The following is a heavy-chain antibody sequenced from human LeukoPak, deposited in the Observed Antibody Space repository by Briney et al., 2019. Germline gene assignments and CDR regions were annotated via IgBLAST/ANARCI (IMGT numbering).Heavy chain of an antibody. CDR1: GGSISSSSYY. Sequence: SSETLSLTCTVSGGSISSSSYYWGWIRQPPGKGLEWIGSIYYSGSTYYNPSLKSRVTISVDTSKNQFSLKLSSVTAADTAVYYCARLRRDGYNFYYYYYYMDVWGKGTTVTISS. D-gene: IGHD5-24*01. J-gene: IGHJ6*03. CDR3: ARLRRDGYNFYYYYYYMDV. V-gene: IGHV4-39*07. CDR2: IYYSGST.